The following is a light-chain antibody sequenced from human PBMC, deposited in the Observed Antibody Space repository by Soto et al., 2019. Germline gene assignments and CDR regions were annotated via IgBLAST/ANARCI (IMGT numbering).Light chain of an antibody. Sequence: DIQMTQSPSSLSASVGDRVTITCRASQGIYTHLAWYQQKPGNAPTLLIYSASTLQSAVPSRFSASGSGTDFILTISALQSEDVGTYFCQTYDKGPWTFGQGTRV. CDR1: QGIYTH. CDR3: QTYDKGPWT. CDR2: SAS. J-gene: IGKJ1*01. V-gene: IGKV1-27*01.